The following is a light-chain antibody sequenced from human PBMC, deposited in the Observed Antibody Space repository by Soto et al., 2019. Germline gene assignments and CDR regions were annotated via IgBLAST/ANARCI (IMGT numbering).Light chain of an antibody. CDR1: QSIDKY. J-gene: IGKJ4*01. CDR3: QQSYSTPSLT. V-gene: IGKV1-39*01. Sequence: DIQMTQSPSSLSASVGDRVTITCWASQSIDKYLNWYQQKPGKGPNLLIYAASNLRTGVPSRFSGSGYGTDFTLTISSLLPEDFAIYFCQQSYSTPSLTFGGGTKVEIK. CDR2: AAS.